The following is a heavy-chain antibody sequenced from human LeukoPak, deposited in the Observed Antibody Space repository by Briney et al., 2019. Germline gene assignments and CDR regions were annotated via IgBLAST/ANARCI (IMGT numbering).Heavy chain of an antibody. Sequence: PSETLSLTCTVSGGSISSYYWSWVRQPPGKGLEWIGYIYYSGSTNYNPSLKSRVTISVDTSKNQFSLKLSSVTAADTAVYYCARDRYLSGYDTYYYGMDVWGQGTTVTVSS. CDR1: GGSISSYY. V-gene: IGHV4-59*01. CDR2: IYYSGST. J-gene: IGHJ6*02. D-gene: IGHD5-12*01. CDR3: ARDRYLSGYDTYYYGMDV.